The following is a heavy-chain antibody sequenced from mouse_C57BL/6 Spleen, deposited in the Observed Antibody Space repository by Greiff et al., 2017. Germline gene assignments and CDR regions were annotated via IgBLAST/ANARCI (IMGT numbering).Heavy chain of an antibody. Sequence: QVQLQQPGAELVKPGASVKVSCKASGYTFTSYWMHWVKQRPGQGLEWIGRIHPSDSDTNYNQKFKGKATLTVDKSSSTAYMQLSRLTSEDSAVYYCAIGMTAQAPYYAMDYWCQGTSVTVSS. J-gene: IGHJ4*01. D-gene: IGHD3-2*02. V-gene: IGHV1-74*01. CDR2: IHPSDSDT. CDR1: GYTFTSYW. CDR3: AIGMTAQAPYYAMDY.